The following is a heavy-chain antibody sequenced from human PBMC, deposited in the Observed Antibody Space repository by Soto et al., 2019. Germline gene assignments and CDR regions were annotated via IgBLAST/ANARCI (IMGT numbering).Heavy chain of an antibody. CDR3: ARDGAAPQSPFDY. D-gene: IGHD6-6*01. CDR2: IWYDGSNK. J-gene: IGHJ4*02. CDR1: GFTFSSYG. V-gene: IGHV3-33*01. Sequence: PGGPLILSSVAAGFTFSSYGMHWVRQAPGKGLEWVAVIWYDGSNKYYADSVKGRFTISRDNSKNTLYLQMNSLRAEDTAVFYCARDGAAPQSPFDYWGQGTLVTVSS.